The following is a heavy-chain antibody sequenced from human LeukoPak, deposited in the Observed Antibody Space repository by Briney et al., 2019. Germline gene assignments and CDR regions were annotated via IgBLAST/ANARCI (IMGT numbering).Heavy chain of an antibody. D-gene: IGHD3-3*01. CDR2: MAHDGSNI. V-gene: IGHV3-30*19. CDR3: ARARDRMYEEFWEGYFSSFDF. CDR1: GFTFSSYG. J-gene: IGHJ4*02. Sequence: PGGSLRLSCAASGFTFSSYGMHWVRQGPGKGLEWVAVMAHDGSNIYYAGSVLGRFTISRDNSKDTLHLQMNSLRLEDTAVYYCARARDRMYEEFWEGYFSSFDFWGQGTLVTVSS.